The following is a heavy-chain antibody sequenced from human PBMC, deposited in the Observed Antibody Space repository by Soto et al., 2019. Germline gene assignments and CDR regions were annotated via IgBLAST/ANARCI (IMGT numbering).Heavy chain of an antibody. CDR3: ARHGEAVVVPAAIGSYGMDV. J-gene: IGHJ6*02. CDR2: IYYSGST. D-gene: IGHD2-2*01. Sequence: SETLSLTCTVSGGSISSYYWSWIRQPPGKGLEWIGYIYYSGSTNYNPSLKSRVTISVDTSKNQFSLKLSSVTAADTAVYYCARHGEAVVVPAAIGSYGMDVWGQGTTVTVSS. CDR1: GGSISSYY. V-gene: IGHV4-59*08.